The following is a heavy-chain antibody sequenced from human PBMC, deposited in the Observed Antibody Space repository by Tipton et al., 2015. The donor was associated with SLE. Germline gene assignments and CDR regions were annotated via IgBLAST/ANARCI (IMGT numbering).Heavy chain of an antibody. CDR2: INNSGST. CDR3: ARLVTKRAWFDP. Sequence: TLSLTCAVYGGSFSDYYWSWNRQPPGKGLEGIGEINNSGSTNYNPSLKSRVTISVDTSKNQFSLNLSSVTAADTAVYYCARLVTKRAWFDPWGQGTLVTVSS. J-gene: IGHJ5*02. CDR1: GGSFSDYY. D-gene: IGHD6-13*01. V-gene: IGHV4-34*01.